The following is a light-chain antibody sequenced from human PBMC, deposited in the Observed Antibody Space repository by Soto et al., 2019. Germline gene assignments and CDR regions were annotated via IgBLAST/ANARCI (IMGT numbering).Light chain of an antibody. J-gene: IGKJ1*01. V-gene: IGKV3-15*01. Sequence: EIVMTKSPATLSVSPGERATLSCRASQSVSSNLAWYQQKPGQAPRLLIYGASTRATGIPARFSGSGSGTEFTLTISSLQSEDFAVYYWQQYNNWPPWTCGQGTKVEIK. CDR3: QQYNNWPPWT. CDR2: GAS. CDR1: QSVSSN.